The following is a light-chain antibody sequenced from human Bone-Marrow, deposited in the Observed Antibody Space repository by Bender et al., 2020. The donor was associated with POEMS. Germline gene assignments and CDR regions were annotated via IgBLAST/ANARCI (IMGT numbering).Light chain of an antibody. V-gene: IGLV1-44*01. Sequence: QSVLTQPPSASGTPGQRVTISCSGSSSKFGSYPVNWYQQLPGAAPKLVIFNNSQRPSGVPDRFSGSNSGTSASLAISGLLSDDEAEFYCATGADSLNGWVFRGGTKLTVL. CDR2: NNS. CDR3: ATGADSLNGWV. CDR1: SSKFGSYP. J-gene: IGLJ3*02.